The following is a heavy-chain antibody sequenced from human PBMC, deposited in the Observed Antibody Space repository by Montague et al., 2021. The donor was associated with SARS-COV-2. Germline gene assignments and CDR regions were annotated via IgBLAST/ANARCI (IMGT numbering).Heavy chain of an antibody. CDR2: IYWDDDK. V-gene: IGHV2-5*02. D-gene: IGHD3-3*01. CDR1: GFSLSTSGVG. J-gene: IGHJ3*02. CDR3: ARRITIYAFDI. Sequence: PALVKPTQTLTLTCTFSGFSLSTSGVGVGWIRQPPGKALEWLALIYWDDDKRYSPSLKSRLTITEDTSKNQVVLTMTNMDPVDTATYYCARRITIYAFDIWDQGTMVTVSS.